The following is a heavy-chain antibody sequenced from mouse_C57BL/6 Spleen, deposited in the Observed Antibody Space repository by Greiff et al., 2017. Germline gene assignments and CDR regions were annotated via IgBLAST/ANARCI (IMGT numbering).Heavy chain of an antibody. J-gene: IGHJ3*01. CDR2: IYPRSGNT. V-gene: IGHV1-81*01. CDR3: ARHYSNYPFAY. D-gene: IGHD2-5*01. CDR1: GYTFTSYG. Sequence: QVQLQQSGAELARPGASVKLSCKASGYTFTSYGISWVKQRTGQGLEWIGEIYPRSGNTYYNEKFKGKATLTADKSSSTAYMELRSLTSEDSAVYFCARHYSNYPFAYWGQGTLVTVSA.